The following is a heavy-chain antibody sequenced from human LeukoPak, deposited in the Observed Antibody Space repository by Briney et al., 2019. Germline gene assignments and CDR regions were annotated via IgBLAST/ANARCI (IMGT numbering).Heavy chain of an antibody. CDR2: ISGSGGST. CDR1: GFTFSSYA. CDR3: ASYCSSTSCYDAFDI. D-gene: IGHD2-2*01. V-gene: IGHV3-23*01. J-gene: IGHJ3*02. Sequence: GGSLRLSCAASGFTFSSYAMSWVRQAPGKGLEGVSAISGSGGSTYYADSVKGRFTIPRYNSKNTQYLQMNSLRAEDTAVYYCASYCSSTSCYDAFDIWGQGTMVTVSS.